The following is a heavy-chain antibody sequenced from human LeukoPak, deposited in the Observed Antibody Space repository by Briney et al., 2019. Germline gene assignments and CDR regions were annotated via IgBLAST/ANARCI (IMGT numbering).Heavy chain of an antibody. CDR3: AREHERYFDWYTYYFDY. Sequence: SETLSLTCAVYGGSFSGYYWSWIRQPPGKGLEWIGEINHSGSTNYNPSLKSRVTISVDTSKNQFSLKLSSVTAANTAVYYCAREHERYFDWYTYYFDYWGQGTLVTVSS. V-gene: IGHV4-34*01. J-gene: IGHJ4*02. D-gene: IGHD3-9*01. CDR2: INHSGST. CDR1: GGSFSGYY.